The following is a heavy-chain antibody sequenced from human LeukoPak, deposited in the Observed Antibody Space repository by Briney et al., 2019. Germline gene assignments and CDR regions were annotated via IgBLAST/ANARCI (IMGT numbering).Heavy chain of an antibody. J-gene: IGHJ4*02. D-gene: IGHD3-16*01. CDR2: IYYSGST. V-gene: IGHV4-59*12. CDR3: AREAPDITFFDY. CDR1: GGSISSYY. Sequence: SETLSLTCTVSGGSISSYYWSWIRQPPGKGLEWIGYIYYSGSTYYNPSLKSRVTISVDTSKNQFSLKLSSVTAADTAVYYCAREAPDITFFDYWGQGTLVTVSS.